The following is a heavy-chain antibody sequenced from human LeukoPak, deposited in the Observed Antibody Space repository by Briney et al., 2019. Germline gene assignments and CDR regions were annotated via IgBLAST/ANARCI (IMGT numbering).Heavy chain of an antibody. CDR3: VNVVGANVFDY. CDR2: ISGSGVST. CDR1: GFTFSSYT. J-gene: IGHJ4*02. V-gene: IGHV3-23*01. Sequence: GGSLRLSCVASGFTFSSYTMSWVRQARGKGLEWVSAISGSGVSTYYADSVKGRFTISRDNSKNTLYLQMNSLRAEDTAVYYCVNVVGANVFDYWGLGTLVTVSS. D-gene: IGHD1-26*01.